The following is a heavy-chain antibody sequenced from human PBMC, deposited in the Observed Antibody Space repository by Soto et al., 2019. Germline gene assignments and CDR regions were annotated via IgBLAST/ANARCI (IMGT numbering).Heavy chain of an antibody. V-gene: IGHV3-11*01. CDR3: AREYYAVFDY. CDR2: ITSSGSAT. Sequence: QVQLVESGGDLVKPGGSLRLSCAASGFPFSDYYMSWVRQAPGKELEWISCITSSGSATYYADSVKGRFTVSRDNSVKSLFLQMNSLSAEDTAVYYCAREYYAVFDYWCQGALVSVSS. D-gene: IGHD3-3*01. J-gene: IGHJ4*02. CDR1: GFPFSDYY.